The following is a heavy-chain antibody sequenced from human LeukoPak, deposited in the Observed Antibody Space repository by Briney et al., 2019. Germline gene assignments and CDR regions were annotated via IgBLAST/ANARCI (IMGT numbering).Heavy chain of an antibody. CDR1: GGSISSSSYY. CDR3: ARDRFSSSWSNEDAFDI. CDR2: IYYSGST. D-gene: IGHD6-13*01. V-gene: IGHV4-39*07. Sequence: PSETLSLTCTVSGGSISSSSYYWGWIRQPPGKGLEWIGSIYYSGSTYYNPSLKSRVTISVDMSKNQFSLKLSSVTAADTAVYYCARDRFSSSWSNEDAFDIWGQGTMVTVSS. J-gene: IGHJ3*02.